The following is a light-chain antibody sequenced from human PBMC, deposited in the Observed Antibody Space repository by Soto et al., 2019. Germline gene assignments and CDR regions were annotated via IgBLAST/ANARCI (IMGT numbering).Light chain of an antibody. CDR3: AVWDDSLNGYD. Sequence: QSVLTQPPSASGTPGQRVTISCSGSSSNIGSNTVNWYQHLPRAAPKLLIQSNNQRPSGVPDRFSGSQSGTSASLAISGLQSEDEADYYCAVWDDSLNGYDFGTGTKVTVL. CDR2: SNN. CDR1: SSNIGSNT. V-gene: IGLV1-44*01. J-gene: IGLJ1*01.